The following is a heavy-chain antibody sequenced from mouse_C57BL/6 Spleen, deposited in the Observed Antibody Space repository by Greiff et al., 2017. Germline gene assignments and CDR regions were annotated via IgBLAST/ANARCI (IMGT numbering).Heavy chain of an antibody. V-gene: IGHV2-2*01. D-gene: IGHD1-2*01. CDR1: GFSLTSYG. CDR3: ASSLLRSWARDY. Sequence: VMLVESGPGLVQPSQCLSITCTVSGFSLTSYGVHWVRQSPGRGLEWLGVIWSGGSTDYYAAFISRLSISKDNSKSQFFFKMDSLQADDTAIYNCASSLLRSWARDYWGQGTSVTVSS. CDR2: IWSGGST. J-gene: IGHJ4*01.